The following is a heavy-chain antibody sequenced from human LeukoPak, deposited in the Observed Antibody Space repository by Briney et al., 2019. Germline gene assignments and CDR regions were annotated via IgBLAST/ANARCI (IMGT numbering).Heavy chain of an antibody. V-gene: IGHV3-23*01. J-gene: IGHJ4*02. D-gene: IGHD3-3*01. CDR2: ISGSGGNT. Sequence: PGGSLRLSCAASRFTFNNYAMSWVRQAPGKGLEWVSGISGSGGNTYYADSVKGRFTISRDNSKNTLYLQMNSLRAEDTAVYYCAKDYDFWSGYYGPLGVYFDYWGQGTLVTVSS. CDR3: AKDYDFWSGYYGPLGVYFDY. CDR1: RFTFNNYA.